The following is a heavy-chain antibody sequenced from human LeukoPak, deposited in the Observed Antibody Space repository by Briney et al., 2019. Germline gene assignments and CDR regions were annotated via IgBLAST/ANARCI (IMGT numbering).Heavy chain of an antibody. CDR2: IRGSGGST. CDR3: AKDGGDYYGSGSYPFDY. V-gene: IGHV3-23*01. D-gene: IGHD3-10*01. Sequence: PGGSLRLSCAVSGVTFSSYAMSWVRQPPGKGLEWVSAIRGSGGSTYYADSVKGRFTICRDNSKNTSYLQMNSLRAEDTAVYYCAKDGGDYYGSGSYPFDYWGQGTLVTVSS. CDR1: GVTFSSYA. J-gene: IGHJ4*02.